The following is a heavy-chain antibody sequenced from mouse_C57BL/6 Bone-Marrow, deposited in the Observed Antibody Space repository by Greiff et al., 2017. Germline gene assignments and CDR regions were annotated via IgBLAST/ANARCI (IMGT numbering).Heavy chain of an antibody. CDR2: IDPANGNT. J-gene: IGHJ2*01. CDR3: APHYYDYGKYYFDY. D-gene: IGHD2-4*01. V-gene: IGHV14-3*01. CDR1: GFNIKNTY. Sequence: VQLKESVAELVRPGASVKLSCTASGFNIKNTYMHWVKQRPEQGLEWIGRIDPANGNTKYAPKFQGKATITADPSSNTAYLQLSSLTSEDTAIYYCAPHYYDYGKYYFDYWGQGTTLTVSS.